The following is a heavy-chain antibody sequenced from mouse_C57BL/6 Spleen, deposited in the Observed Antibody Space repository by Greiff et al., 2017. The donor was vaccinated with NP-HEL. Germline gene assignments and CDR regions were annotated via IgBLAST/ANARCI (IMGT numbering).Heavy chain of an antibody. J-gene: IGHJ3*01. CDR1: GYAFTNYL. D-gene: IGHD2-4*01. CDR2: INPGSGGT. V-gene: IGHV1-54*01. Sequence: LEESGAELVRPGTSVKVSCKASGYAFTNYLIEWVKQRPGQGLEWIGVINPGSGGTNYNEKFKGKATPTADKSSSTAYMQLSSLTSEDSAVYFCARPYDYEGAWFAYWGQGTLVTVSA. CDR3: ARPYDYEGAWFAY.